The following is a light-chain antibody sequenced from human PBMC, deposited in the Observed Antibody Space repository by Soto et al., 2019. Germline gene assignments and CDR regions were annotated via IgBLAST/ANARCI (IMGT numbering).Light chain of an antibody. V-gene: IGKV1-5*01. CDR1: QSISSW. CDR2: DAS. Sequence: DIPMTQSPSTLSASVGDRVTITCRASQSISSWLAWYQQKPGKAPKLLIYDASSLESGVPSRFSGSGSGTEFTLTISSLQAVDFANYYCQQYNSYSWTFGQGTKVEIK. J-gene: IGKJ1*01. CDR3: QQYNSYSWT.